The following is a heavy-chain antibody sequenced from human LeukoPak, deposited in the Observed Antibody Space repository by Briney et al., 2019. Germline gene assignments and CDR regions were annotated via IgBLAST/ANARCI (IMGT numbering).Heavy chain of an antibody. D-gene: IGHD3-10*01. Sequence: PSETLSLTCAVSGYSISTGYYWGWIRQPPGKGLEWIGTIYHSGSTYYNPSLKSRVTISVDTSKNQFSLKLSSVTAADTAVYYPRFGNYYYAMDVWGKGTTVTVSS. CDR3: RFGNYYYAMDV. V-gene: IGHV4-38-2*01. CDR2: IYHSGST. CDR1: GYSISTGYY. J-gene: IGHJ6*04.